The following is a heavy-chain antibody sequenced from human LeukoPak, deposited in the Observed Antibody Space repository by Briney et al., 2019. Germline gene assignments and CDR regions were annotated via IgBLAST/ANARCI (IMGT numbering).Heavy chain of an antibody. CDR2: ISYDGSNK. D-gene: IGHD3-10*01. CDR3: ARDSVLYGSGSYLVDY. Sequence: PGRSLRLSCAASGFTFSSYAMHRVRQAPGKGLEWVAVISYDGSNKYYADSVKGRFTISRDNSKNTLYLQMNSLRAEDTAVYYCARDSVLYGSGSYLVDYWGQGTLVTVSS. V-gene: IGHV3-30*04. CDR1: GFTFSSYA. J-gene: IGHJ4*02.